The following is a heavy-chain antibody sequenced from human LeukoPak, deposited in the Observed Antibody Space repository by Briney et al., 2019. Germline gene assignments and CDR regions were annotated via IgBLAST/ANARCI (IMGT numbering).Heavy chain of an antibody. Sequence: GGSLRLPCAASGFTFSDYYMSWIRQAPGKGLEWVSYIISSGNTIYYADSVKGRFTISRDNAKNSLYLQMNSLRAEDTAVYYCARGTSGWYRGFDYWGQGTLVTVSS. CDR2: IISSGNTI. CDR3: ARGTSGWYRGFDY. V-gene: IGHV3-11*01. D-gene: IGHD6-19*01. CDR1: GFTFSDYY. J-gene: IGHJ4*02.